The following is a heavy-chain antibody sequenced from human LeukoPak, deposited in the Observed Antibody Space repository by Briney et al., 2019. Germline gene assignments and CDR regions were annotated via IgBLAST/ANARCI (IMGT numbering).Heavy chain of an antibody. CDR1: GFTFSSYD. D-gene: IGHD3-9*01. CDR3: ARAHINYDILTGYYTRGAFDI. CDR2: IGTAGDT. Sequence: PGGSLRLSCAASGFTFSSYDMHWVRQATGKGLEWVSAIGTAGDTYYPGSVKGRFTISRENAKNSLYLQMNSLRAGDTAVYYCARAHINYDILTGYYTRGAFDIWGQGTMVTVSS. J-gene: IGHJ3*02. V-gene: IGHV3-13*01.